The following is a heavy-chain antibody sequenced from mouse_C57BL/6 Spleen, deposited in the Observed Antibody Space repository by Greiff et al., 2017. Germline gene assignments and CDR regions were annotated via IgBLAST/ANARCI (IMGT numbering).Heavy chain of an antibody. D-gene: IGHD1-1*01. Sequence: VQLQQPGAELVKPGASVKMSCKASGYTFTSYWITWVKQRPGQGLEWIGDIYPGSGSTNYNEKVKSKATLTVDTSSSTAYMQLCSLTSEDSAVYYCARKPTVVGPFAYWGQGTLVTVSA. CDR2: IYPGSGST. CDR1: GYTFTSYW. V-gene: IGHV1-55*01. CDR3: ARKPTVVGPFAY. J-gene: IGHJ3*01.